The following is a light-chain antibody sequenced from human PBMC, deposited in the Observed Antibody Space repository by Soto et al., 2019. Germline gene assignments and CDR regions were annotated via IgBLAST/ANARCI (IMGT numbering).Light chain of an antibody. J-gene: IGLJ1*01. Sequence: QLVLTQSPSASAYLGASVKLTCTLSSGHSSYAIAWHQQQPEKGPRYLMKLNSDGSHSKGDGIPDRFSGSSSGAERYLTISSLQSEDEADYYGQTWGTGINYVFGTGTKLTVL. CDR2: LNSDGSH. CDR3: QTWGTGINYV. CDR1: SGHSSYA. V-gene: IGLV4-69*01.